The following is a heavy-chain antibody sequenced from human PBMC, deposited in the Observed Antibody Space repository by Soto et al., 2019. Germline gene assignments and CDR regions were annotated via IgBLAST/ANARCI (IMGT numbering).Heavy chain of an antibody. CDR1: GGSISSSNW. CDR2: IYHSGST. Sequence: SETLSLTCAVSGGSISSSNWWSWVRQPPGKGLEWIGEIYHSGSTNYNPSLKSRVTISVDKSKNQFSLKLSSVTAADTAVYYCASSSGDHYYYYGMDVWGQGTTVTVSS. CDR3: ASSSGDHYYYYGMDV. V-gene: IGHV4-4*02. J-gene: IGHJ6*02. D-gene: IGHD3-10*01.